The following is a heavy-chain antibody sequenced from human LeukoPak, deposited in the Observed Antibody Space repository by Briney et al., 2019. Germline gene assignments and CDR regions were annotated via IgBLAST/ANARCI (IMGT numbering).Heavy chain of an antibody. V-gene: IGHV5-51*01. Sequence: GESLKISCMGSGYSFTNYWIGWVRQMPGKGLEWMGIIYPGDSETRYSPSFQGQVTISADKSISTAYLQWSSLKASGTAIYYCARGGHSYSLDYWGQGTLVTVSS. CDR3: ARGGHSYSLDY. CDR1: GYSFTNYW. D-gene: IGHD5-18*01. J-gene: IGHJ4*02. CDR2: IYPGDSET.